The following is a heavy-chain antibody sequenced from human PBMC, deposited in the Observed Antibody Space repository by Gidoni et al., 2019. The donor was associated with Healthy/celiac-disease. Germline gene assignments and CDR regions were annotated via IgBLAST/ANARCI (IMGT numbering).Heavy chain of an antibody. D-gene: IGHD6-19*01. CDR2: IYYSGST. CDR3: AREARQWPNTRWFDP. Sequence: QLQLQESGPGLVKPSETLSLTCTVSGGSISSSSYYWGWIRQPPGKGLEWIGSIYYSGSTYYNPSLKSRVTISVDTSKNQFSLKLSSVTAADTAVYYCAREARQWPNTRWFDPWGQGTLVTVSS. CDR1: GGSISSSSYY. V-gene: IGHV4-39*02. J-gene: IGHJ5*02.